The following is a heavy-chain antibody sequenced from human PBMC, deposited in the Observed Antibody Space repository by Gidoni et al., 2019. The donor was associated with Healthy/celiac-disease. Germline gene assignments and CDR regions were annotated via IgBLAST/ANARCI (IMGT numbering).Heavy chain of an antibody. J-gene: IGHJ5*02. Sequence: QVQLLESAGGVVQPGRSLRLSCAPPGFTSSRYGMHWVRQAPGKGLEWVAVIWYDGSNKYYADSVKGRFTISRDNSKNTLYLQMNSLRAEDTAVYYCARRIAARRGGHWDWFDPWGQGTLVTVSS. CDR1: GFTSSRYG. D-gene: IGHD6-6*01. CDR2: IWYDGSNK. V-gene: IGHV3-33*01. CDR3: ARRIAARRGGHWDWFDP.